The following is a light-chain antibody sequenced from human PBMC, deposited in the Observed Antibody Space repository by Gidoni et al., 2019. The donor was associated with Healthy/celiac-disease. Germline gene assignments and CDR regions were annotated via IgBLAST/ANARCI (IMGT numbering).Light chain of an antibody. Sequence: DIQMTQSPSSLSASVGDRVTITCRASQSISSYLNWYQQKPGKAPKLLIYAASSVQSGVPSRFSGSGSGTDFTLTISSLQPEDFATYYCQQSNSTPCSFXXXTKLEIK. CDR3: QQSNSTPCS. V-gene: IGKV1-39*01. CDR2: AAS. J-gene: IGKJ2*04. CDR1: QSISSY.